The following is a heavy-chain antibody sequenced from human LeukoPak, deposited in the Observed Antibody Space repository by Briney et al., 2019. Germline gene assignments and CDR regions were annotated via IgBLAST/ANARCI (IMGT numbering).Heavy chain of an antibody. J-gene: IGHJ6*03. D-gene: IGHD3-3*01. CDR1: GFTFSSYS. Sequence: GGSLRLSCAVSGFTFSSYSMSWVRQAPGKGLEWISYISSTGSTVYYADSVEGRFTISRDNAQNSLYLQMNNLRAEDTAVYYCARDGAEYDFWSGYYNYYYYYYMDVWGKGTTVTVSS. CDR3: ARDGAEYDFWSGYYNYYYYYYMDV. V-gene: IGHV3-48*01. CDR2: ISSTGSTV.